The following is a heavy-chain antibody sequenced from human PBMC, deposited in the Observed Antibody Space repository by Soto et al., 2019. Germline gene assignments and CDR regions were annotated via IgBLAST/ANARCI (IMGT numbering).Heavy chain of an antibody. D-gene: IGHD3-3*01. CDR2: IGTAGDT. V-gene: IGHV3-13*01. J-gene: IGHJ4*02. CDR1: GFTFSSYD. Sequence: EVQLVESGGGLVQPGGSLRLSCAASGFTFSSYDMHWVRQATGKGLEWVSAIGTAGDTYYPGSVKGRFTISRENAKNSLYLQMNSPRAEDTAVYYCARGARNLFGVVIIGIDYWGQGTLVTVSS. CDR3: ARGARNLFGVVIIGIDY.